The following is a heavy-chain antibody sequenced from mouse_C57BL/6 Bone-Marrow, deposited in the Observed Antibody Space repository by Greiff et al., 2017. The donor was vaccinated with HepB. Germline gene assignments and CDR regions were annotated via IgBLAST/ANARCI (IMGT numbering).Heavy chain of an antibody. J-gene: IGHJ1*03. Sequence: EVKLVESGGGLVKPGGSLKLSCAASGFTFSDYGMHWVRQAPEKGLEWVAYISSGSSTNYYADTVKGRFTISRDNAKNTLFLQMTSLRSEDTAMYYCARYYGTNWYFDVWGTGTTVTVSS. CDR3: ARYYGTNWYFDV. D-gene: IGHD1-1*01. CDR1: GFTFSDYG. V-gene: IGHV5-17*01. CDR2: ISSGSSTN.